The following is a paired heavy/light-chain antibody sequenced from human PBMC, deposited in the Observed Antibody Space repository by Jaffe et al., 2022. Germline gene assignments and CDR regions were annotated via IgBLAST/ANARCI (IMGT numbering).Light chain of an antibody. Sequence: DIQMTQSPSTLSASVGDRVTITCRASQSISSWLAWYQQKPGKAPKVLIYKASSLERGVPSRFSGSGSGTEFTLTISSLQPDDFATYFCHQYNSYPWTFGQGTKVEIK. V-gene: IGKV1-5*03. CDR2: KAS. J-gene: IGKJ1*01. CDR1: QSISSW. CDR3: HQYNSYPWT.
Heavy chain of an antibody. Sequence: EVHLLESGGGLVQPGGSLRLSCAASGFTFSSRAMSWVRQAPGKGLEWVSAIHPGDDNTHYADSVKGRFTISRDNSKNTVYLQMNSLRVDDTAVYFCARVNWDYDFWSGWGQGTLVTVSS. J-gene: IGHJ4*02. CDR2: IHPGDDNT. V-gene: IGHV3-23*01. D-gene: IGHD3-3*01. CDR3: ARVNWDYDFWSG. CDR1: GFTFSSRA.